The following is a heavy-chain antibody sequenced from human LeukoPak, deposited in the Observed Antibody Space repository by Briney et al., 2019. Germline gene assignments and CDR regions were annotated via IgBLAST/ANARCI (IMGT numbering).Heavy chain of an antibody. Sequence: GGSLRLSCVASGFTFSNFALHWVRQAPGKGLEWVAVISSDGSNKFYADSVKGRFTISRDNPVDTVFLQMNSLRADDTAVYYCTRDDVLSGYVPYYYPMDVWGQGTTVTVSS. CDR1: GFTFSNFA. CDR3: TRDDVLSGYVPYYYPMDV. V-gene: IGHV3-30*04. D-gene: IGHD5-12*01. CDR2: ISSDGSNK. J-gene: IGHJ6*02.